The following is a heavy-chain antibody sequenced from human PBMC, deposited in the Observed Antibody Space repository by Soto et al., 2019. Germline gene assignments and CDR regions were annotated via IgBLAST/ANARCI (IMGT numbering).Heavy chain of an antibody. V-gene: IGHV4-39*01. CDR1: GGSISSSIYY. CDR2: IYYSGST. D-gene: IGHD3-10*01. J-gene: IGHJ5*02. Sequence: SETLSLTCTVSGGSISSSIYYWGWIRQPPGKGLEWIGSIYYSGSTYYNPSLKSRVTISVDTSKNQFSLKLSSVTAADTAVYYCARLPDYYGSGSYYPGWFDPWGQGTLVTVSS. CDR3: ARLPDYYGSGSYYPGWFDP.